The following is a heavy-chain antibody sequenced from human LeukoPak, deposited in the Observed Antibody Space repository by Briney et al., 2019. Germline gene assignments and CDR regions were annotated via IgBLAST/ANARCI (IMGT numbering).Heavy chain of an antibody. V-gene: IGHV3-11*04. Sequence: GGSLRLSCAASGFTVSSNYMSWVRQAPGKGLEWVSYISSSGSTIYYADSVKGRFTISRDNAKNSLYLQMNSLRAEDTAVYYCAIVATRGSFDSWGQGTLVTVSS. CDR2: ISSSGSTI. D-gene: IGHD5-12*01. J-gene: IGHJ4*02. CDR1: GFTVSSNY. CDR3: AIVATRGSFDS.